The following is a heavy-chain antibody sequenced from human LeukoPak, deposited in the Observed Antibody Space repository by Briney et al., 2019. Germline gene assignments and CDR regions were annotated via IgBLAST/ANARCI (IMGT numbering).Heavy chain of an antibody. D-gene: IGHD6-19*01. V-gene: IGHV4-59*12. J-gene: IGHJ4*02. CDR1: GGSISSYY. Sequence: SETLSLTCTVSGGSISSYYWSWIRQPPGKGLEWIGYIYYSGSTNYNPSLKSRVTISVDTSKNQFSLKLSSVTPEDAAVYYCARSGSGGWIDHWGQGTLVTVSS. CDR2: IYYSGST. CDR3: ARSGSGGWIDH.